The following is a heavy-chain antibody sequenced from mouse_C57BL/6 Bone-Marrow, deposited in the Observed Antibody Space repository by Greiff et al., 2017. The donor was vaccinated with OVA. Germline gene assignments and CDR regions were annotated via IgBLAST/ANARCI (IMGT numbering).Heavy chain of an antibody. D-gene: IGHD1-1*01. CDR2: FNPYNDDT. Sequence: QVQLQQSGAELVKPGASVKMSCKASGYTFTPYPIEWMKQTHGKSLEWIGHFNPYNDDTTYNEPFSGKATLTVAKSSSTVYLELSRLTSDDSAVYYCAMREYYGSWAYWGQGTLVTVSA. V-gene: IGHV1-47*01. CDR3: AMREYYGSWAY. CDR1: GYTFTPYP. J-gene: IGHJ3*01.